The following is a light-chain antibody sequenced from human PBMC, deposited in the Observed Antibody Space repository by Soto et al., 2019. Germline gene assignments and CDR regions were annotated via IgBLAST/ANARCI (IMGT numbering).Light chain of an antibody. V-gene: IGKV1-5*03. CDR3: QKYNGYPWT. CDR1: QSISSW. Sequence: DIQMTQSPSTLSASVGDRVTITCRASQSISSWLTWYQRKPGKAPKLLIYRASILESEVPSSFSGSGSGTEFTLTISSLQPDDFATYYCQKYNGYPWTFGQGTKVEV. J-gene: IGKJ1*01. CDR2: RAS.